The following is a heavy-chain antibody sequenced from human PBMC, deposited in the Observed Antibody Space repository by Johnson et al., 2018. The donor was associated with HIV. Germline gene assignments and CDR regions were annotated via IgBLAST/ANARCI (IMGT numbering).Heavy chain of an antibody. CDR3: STDVTDTVTTYYNAFDV. V-gene: IGHV3-15*01. CDR2: IRSKTDGGTT. Sequence: VQLVEFGGGLVQPGGSLRLSCAASRFTFSNAWMSWVRQAPGKGLEWIGRIRSKTDGGTTEYAAPVKGRFTISRDDSKNTLYLQMNSLKTEDTAVYYCSTDVTDTVTTYYNAFDVWGQGTMVTVSS. CDR1: RFTFSNAW. J-gene: IGHJ3*01. D-gene: IGHD4-11*01.